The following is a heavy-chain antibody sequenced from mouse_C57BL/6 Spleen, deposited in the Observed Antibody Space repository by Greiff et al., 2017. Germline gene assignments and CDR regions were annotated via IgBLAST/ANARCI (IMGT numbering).Heavy chain of an antibody. CDR3: ARNYGSSPDY. V-gene: IGHV5-17*01. J-gene: IGHJ2*01. D-gene: IGHD1-1*01. CDR2: ISSGSSTI. Sequence: EVKLMESGGGLVKPGGSLKLSCAASGFTFSDYGMHWVRQAPEQGLEWVAYISSGSSTIYYADTVKGRFTISRDNAKNTLFLQMTSLRSEDTAMYYCARNYGSSPDYWGQGTTLTVSS. CDR1: GFTFSDYG.